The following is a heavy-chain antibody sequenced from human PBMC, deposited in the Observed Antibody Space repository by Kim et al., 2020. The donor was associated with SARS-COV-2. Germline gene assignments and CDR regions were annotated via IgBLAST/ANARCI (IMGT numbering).Heavy chain of an antibody. CDR2: ISNSGTTI. CDR3: ASQGSYYILTGYYRNYFDY. V-gene: IGHV3-48*03. J-gene: IGHJ4*02. Sequence: GGSLRLSCAASGFTFNSYEMNWVRQAPGKGLEWVSYISNSGTTIYYADSVKGRFTISRDNAKNSLYLQMNSLRAEDTAVYYCASQGSYYILTGYYRNYFDYWGQGTLVTVSS. D-gene: IGHD3-9*01. CDR1: GFTFNSYE.